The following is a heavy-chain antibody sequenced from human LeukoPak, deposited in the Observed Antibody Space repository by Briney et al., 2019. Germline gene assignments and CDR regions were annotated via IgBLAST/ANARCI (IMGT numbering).Heavy chain of an antibody. D-gene: IGHD2-2*02. CDR3: ARTCSSSSCYMVH. CDR1: GYTFAKWG. CDR2: ISVYTGNK. V-gene: IGHV1-18*01. J-gene: IGHJ4*02. Sequence: GASVKVSCKASGYTFAKWGITWVRQAPAQALEWMGWISVYTGNKHYAQNLQGRVTLTTDTSTSTAYMELRSLRSDDTALYYCARTCSSSSCYMVHWGQGTLVTVSS.